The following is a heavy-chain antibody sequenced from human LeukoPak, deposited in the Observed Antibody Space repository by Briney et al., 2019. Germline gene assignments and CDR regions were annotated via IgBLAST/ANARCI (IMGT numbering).Heavy chain of an antibody. Sequence: SETLSLTCTVSGGSISSYYWSWIRHPPGKGLEWIGYIYYSGSTNYNPSLKSRVTISVDTSKNQFSLKLSSVTAADTAVYYCARLAEQLWRGFDYWGQGTLVTVSS. J-gene: IGHJ4*02. D-gene: IGHD5-18*01. CDR2: IYYSGST. CDR3: ARLAEQLWRGFDY. V-gene: IGHV4-59*12. CDR1: GGSISSYY.